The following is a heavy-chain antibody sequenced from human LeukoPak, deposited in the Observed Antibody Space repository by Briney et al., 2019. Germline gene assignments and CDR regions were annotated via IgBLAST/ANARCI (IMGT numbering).Heavy chain of an antibody. CDR2: IYYSGST. V-gene: IGHV4-30-4*08. CDR3: ARARVRGDAFDI. D-gene: IGHD3-10*01. CDR1: GGSISSGDYY. J-gene: IGHJ3*02. Sequence: SETLSLTCTVSGGSISSGDYYWSWIRQPPGKGLEWIGYIYYSGSTYYNPSLKSRVTISVDTTKNQFSLKLSSVTAADTAVYYCARARVRGDAFDIWGQGTMVIVSS.